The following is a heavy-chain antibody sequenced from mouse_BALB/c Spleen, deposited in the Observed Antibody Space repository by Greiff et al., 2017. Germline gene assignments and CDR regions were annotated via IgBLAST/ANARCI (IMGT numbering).Heavy chain of an antibody. CDR3: ARHYGSSYGFAY. Sequence: EVQLVESRGGLVQPGGSRKLSCAASGFTFSSFGMHWVRQAPEKGLEWVAYISSGSSTIYYADTVKGRFTISRDNPKNTLFLQMTSLRSEDTAMYYCARHYGSSYGFAYWGQGTLVTVSA. CDR2: ISSGSSTI. D-gene: IGHD1-1*01. J-gene: IGHJ3*01. V-gene: IGHV5-17*02. CDR1: GFTFSSFG.